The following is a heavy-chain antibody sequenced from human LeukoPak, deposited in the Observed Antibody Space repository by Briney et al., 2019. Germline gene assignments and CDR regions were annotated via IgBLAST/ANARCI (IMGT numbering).Heavy chain of an antibody. CDR3: ARAPRSRGDYEGDYVDS. V-gene: IGHV1-2*02. J-gene: IGHJ4*02. Sequence: ASVKVSCKASGYTFTDYYIHWVRQAPGQGLEWMGWINPNTGGTKSTQKFQGRVTMTRDTSIATAYMDLSNLRSDDTAMYYCARAPRSRGDYEGDYVDSWGQGTLVIVSS. CDR2: INPNTGGT. D-gene: IGHD4-17*01. CDR1: GYTFTDYY.